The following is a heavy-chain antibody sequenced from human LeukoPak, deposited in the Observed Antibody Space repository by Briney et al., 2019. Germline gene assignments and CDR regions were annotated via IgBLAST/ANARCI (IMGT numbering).Heavy chain of an antibody. J-gene: IGHJ4*02. CDR1: GGSISSYY. CDR3: ARVDRGSGWYFSSGQFDY. CDR2: IYYSGST. V-gene: IGHV4-59*01. D-gene: IGHD6-19*01. Sequence: SETLSLTCTVSGGSISSYYWSWIRQPPGKGLEWIGYIYYSGSTNYNPFLKSRVTISVDTSKNQFSLKLSSVTAADTAVYYCARVDRGSGWYFSSGQFDYWGQGTLVTVSS.